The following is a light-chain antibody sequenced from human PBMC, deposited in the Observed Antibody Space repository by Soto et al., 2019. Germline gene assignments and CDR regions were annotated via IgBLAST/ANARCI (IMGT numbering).Light chain of an antibody. CDR3: CSYAGTSTIYV. CDR2: EDT. V-gene: IGLV2-23*01. Sequence: QSVLTQPASVSGSPGQSITISCTGTNSNVGGYSLVSWYQQHPGEAPKLIIYEDTKRPSGISNRFSASKSGNTASLTISGLQAEDEAGYHCCSYAGTSTIYVFGTGTKVTVL. J-gene: IGLJ1*01. CDR1: NSNVGGYSL.